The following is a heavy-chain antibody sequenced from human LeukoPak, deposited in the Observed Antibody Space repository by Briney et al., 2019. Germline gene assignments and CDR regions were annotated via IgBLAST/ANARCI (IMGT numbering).Heavy chain of an antibody. V-gene: IGHV3-48*03. D-gene: IGHD6-19*01. Sequence: GGSLRLSCAASGFTFSSYEMNWVRQAPGKGLEWVSYISSSGSTIYYADSVKGRFSISRDNAKNSLYLQMNSLRAEDTAVYYCARDSSGWSGYWGQGTLVTVSS. CDR3: ARDSSGWSGY. J-gene: IGHJ4*02. CDR1: GFTFSSYE. CDR2: ISSSGSTI.